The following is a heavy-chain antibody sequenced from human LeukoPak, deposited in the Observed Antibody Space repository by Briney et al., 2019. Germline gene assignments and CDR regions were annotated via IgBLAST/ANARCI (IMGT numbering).Heavy chain of an antibody. CDR3: ARGGQGDGYSADEAFDI. CDR1: GDSISSNSS. J-gene: IGHJ3*02. CDR2: TYYRSKWYN. Sequence: QTLSLTCAIFGDSISSNSSWNWIRQSPSRGLEWLGRTYYRSKWYNDYVVSVKSRININPDTSKNQFSLQLNSVTPEDTAVYYCARGGQGDGYSADEAFDIWGQGTMVTVS. D-gene: IGHD5-18*01. V-gene: IGHV6-1*01.